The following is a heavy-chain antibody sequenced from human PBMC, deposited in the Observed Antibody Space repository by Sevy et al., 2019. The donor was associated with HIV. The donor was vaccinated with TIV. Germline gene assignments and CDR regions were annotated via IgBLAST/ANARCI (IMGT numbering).Heavy chain of an antibody. CDR1: SGSISTYY. J-gene: IGHJ4*02. Sequence: SETLSLTCTVSSGSISTYYWGWIRQPPGKGLEWIGYIYCTGSTNYNPSLKSRVTISVDTSKNQFSLKLSSVTAADTAVYYCARGTPPSVAAQRPYTLDYWGQGTLVTVSS. CDR3: ARGTPPSVAAQRPYTLDY. V-gene: IGHV4-59*01. D-gene: IGHD6-19*01. CDR2: IYCTGST.